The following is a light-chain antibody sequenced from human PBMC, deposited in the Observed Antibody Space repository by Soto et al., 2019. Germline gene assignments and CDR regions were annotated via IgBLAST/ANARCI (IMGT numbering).Light chain of an antibody. CDR1: QSISSY. CDR2: AAS. Sequence: DIRITQSPSSLSASVADRVTITCRASQSISSYLNWYQQKPGKAPKLLIYAASSLQSGVPSRFSGSGSGTDFTLTISSLQPEDFATYYCQQSYSTPPAFGQGTKVDIK. J-gene: IGKJ1*01. V-gene: IGKV1-39*01. CDR3: QQSYSTPPA.